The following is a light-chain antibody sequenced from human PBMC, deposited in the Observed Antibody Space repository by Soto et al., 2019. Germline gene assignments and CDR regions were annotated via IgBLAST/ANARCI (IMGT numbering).Light chain of an antibody. J-gene: IGKJ1*01. CDR3: QQRSNWPPWT. Sequence: EIVMTQSPATLSVSPGEGATLSCRASHSVSTNVAWYQQKPGQAPRLLIHGASTRATGISARFSGSGSGTEFTLSISSLQSEDFAVYYCQQRSNWPPWTFGQGTKVEIK. CDR2: GAS. V-gene: IGKV3-15*01. CDR1: HSVSTN.